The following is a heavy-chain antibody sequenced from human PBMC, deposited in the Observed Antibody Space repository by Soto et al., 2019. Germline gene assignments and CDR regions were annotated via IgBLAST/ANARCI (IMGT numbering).Heavy chain of an antibody. CDR1: GGSISSGNW. J-gene: IGHJ3*02. CDR2: IYHSGST. D-gene: IGHD3-22*01. CDR3: ARSRGSSGYYFSGAFDI. V-gene: IGHV4-4*02. Sequence: SETLSLTCAFYGGSISSGNWWSGGRQPPGKGLEWIGEIYHSGSTNYNPSLKSRVTISVDKSKNQFSLKLSSVTAADTAVYYCARSRGSSGYYFSGAFDIWGQGTMVT.